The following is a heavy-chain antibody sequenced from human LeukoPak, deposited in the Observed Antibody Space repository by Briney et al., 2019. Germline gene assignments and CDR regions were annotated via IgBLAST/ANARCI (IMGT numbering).Heavy chain of an antibody. Sequence: SETLSLTCTVSGGSISSYYWSWIRQPPGKGLEWIGYIYYSGSTNYNPSLKSRVTISVDTSKNQFSLKLSSVTAADTAVYYCARVNDILTGYYPKFDPWGQGTLVTVSS. J-gene: IGHJ5*02. D-gene: IGHD3-9*01. CDR3: ARVNDILTGYYPKFDP. CDR1: GGSISSYY. V-gene: IGHV4-59*01. CDR2: IYYSGST.